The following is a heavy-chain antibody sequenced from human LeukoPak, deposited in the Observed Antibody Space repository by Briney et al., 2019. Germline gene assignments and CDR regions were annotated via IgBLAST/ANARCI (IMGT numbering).Heavy chain of an antibody. CDR1: GFTFSSYG. D-gene: IGHD3-22*01. V-gene: IGHV3-23*01. CDR2: ISGSGGST. CDR3: ATNYYDSSGLPAAYFDY. Sequence: GGSLRLSCAASGFTFSSYGMSWVRQAPGKGLEWVSAISGSGGSTYYADSVKGRFTISRDNSKNTLYLQMNSLRAEDTAVYYCATNYYDSSGLPAAYFDYWGQGTLVTVSS. J-gene: IGHJ4*02.